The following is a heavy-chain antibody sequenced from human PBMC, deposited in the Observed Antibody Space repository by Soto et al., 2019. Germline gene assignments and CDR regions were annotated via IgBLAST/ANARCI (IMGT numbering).Heavy chain of an antibody. D-gene: IGHD3-22*01. CDR1: GYTFTGYY. J-gene: IGHJ4*02. CDR3: ARDWSGSSGYYDY. Sequence: QVQLVQSGAEVKKPGASVKVSCKASGYTFTGYYMHWVRQAPGQGLEWMGWINPNSGGTNYAQKCQGWVTMTRDTSISTAYMERSRLRSDDTAVYYCARDWSGSSGYYDYWGQGTLDTVS. V-gene: IGHV1-2*04. CDR2: INPNSGGT.